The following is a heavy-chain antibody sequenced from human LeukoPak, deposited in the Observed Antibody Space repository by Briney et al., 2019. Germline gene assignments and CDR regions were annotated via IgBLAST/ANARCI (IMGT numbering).Heavy chain of an antibody. D-gene: IGHD6-19*01. CDR1: SGSISTYY. J-gene: IGHJ4*02. CDR2: MYTSGST. V-gene: IGHV4-4*07. CDR3: ARDSTNGWDY. Sequence: SETLSLICTVSSGSISTYYWSSIRQPAGKGLEWIGRMYTSGSTNYNPSLKSRVTMSVDTSKNQFSLKLSSVTAADTAVYYCARDSTNGWDYWGQGTLVTVSS.